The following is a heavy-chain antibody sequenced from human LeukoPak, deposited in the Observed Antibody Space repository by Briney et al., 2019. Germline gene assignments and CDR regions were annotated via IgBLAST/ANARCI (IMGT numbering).Heavy chain of an antibody. CDR2: ISSSSSTI. V-gene: IGHV3-48*04. CDR3: ARGPYGDYVFWSPGSWFDP. D-gene: IGHD4-17*01. Sequence: PGGSLRLSCAASGFTFSSYSMNWVRQAPGKGLEWVSYISSSSSTIYYADSVKGRFTISRDNAKNSLYLQMNSLRAEDTAVYYCARGPYGDYVFWSPGSWFDPWGQGTLVTVSS. CDR1: GFTFSSYS. J-gene: IGHJ5*02.